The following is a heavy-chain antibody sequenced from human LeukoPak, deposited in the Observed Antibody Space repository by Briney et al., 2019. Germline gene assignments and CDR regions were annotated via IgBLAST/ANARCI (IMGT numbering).Heavy chain of an antibody. Sequence: PSETLSLTCTVSGGSISSGDYYWSWIRQPPGKGLEWIGYIYYSGSTYYNPSLKSRVTISVDTSKNQFSLKLSSVTAADTAVYYCAGADNWNYFFDYWGQGTLVTVSS. CDR1: GGSISSGDYY. V-gene: IGHV4-30-4*01. J-gene: IGHJ4*02. CDR2: IYYSGST. D-gene: IGHD1-7*01. CDR3: AGADNWNYFFDY.